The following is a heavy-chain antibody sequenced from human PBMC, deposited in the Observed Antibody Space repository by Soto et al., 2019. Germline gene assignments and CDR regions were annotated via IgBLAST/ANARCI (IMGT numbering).Heavy chain of an antibody. CDR1: GFTSSSYA. CDR2: ISYDGSNK. Sequence: GGSLRLSCAASGFTSSSYAMHWVRQAPGKGLEWVAVISYDGSNKYYADSVKGRFTISRDNSKNTLYLQMNSLRAEDTAVYYCARDGNGITMVRGVIITGLRYYYYGMDVWGQGTTVTVSS. J-gene: IGHJ6*02. V-gene: IGHV3-30-3*01. D-gene: IGHD3-10*01. CDR3: ARDGNGITMVRGVIITGLRYYYYGMDV.